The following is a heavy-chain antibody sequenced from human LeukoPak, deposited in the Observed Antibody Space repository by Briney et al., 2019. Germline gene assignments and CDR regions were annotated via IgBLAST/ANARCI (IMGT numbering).Heavy chain of an antibody. D-gene: IGHD6-19*01. CDR3: AGRDSSGWSAEYFQH. Sequence: PSETLSLTCTVSGGSISSGDYYWSWIRQPPGTGLEWIGYIYYSGSTYYNPSLKSRVTISVDTSKNQFSLKLSSVTAADTAVYYCAGRDSSGWSAEYFQHWGQGTLVTVSS. CDR2: IYYSGST. J-gene: IGHJ1*01. V-gene: IGHV4-30-4*01. CDR1: GGSISSGDYY.